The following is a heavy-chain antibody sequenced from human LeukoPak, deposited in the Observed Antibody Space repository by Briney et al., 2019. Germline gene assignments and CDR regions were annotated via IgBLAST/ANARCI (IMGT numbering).Heavy chain of an antibody. D-gene: IGHD6-19*01. CDR2: ISSSSSYI. V-gene: IGHV3-21*01. CDR3: ARVRGQWLSYYFDY. Sequence: PGGSLRLSCAASGFTFSSYSMNWVRQAPGKGLEWVSSISSSSSYIYYADSVKGRFTISRDNAKNSLYLQMNSLRAEDTAVYYCARVRGQWLSYYFDYWGQGTLVTVSS. CDR1: GFTFSSYS. J-gene: IGHJ4*02.